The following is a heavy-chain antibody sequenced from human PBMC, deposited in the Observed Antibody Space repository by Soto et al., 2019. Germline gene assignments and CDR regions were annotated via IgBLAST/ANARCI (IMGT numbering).Heavy chain of an antibody. V-gene: IGHV1-69*02. J-gene: IGHJ3*01. CDR2: IIPILGIA. CDR1: GGTFSSYT. CDR3: AGALPTMVRGELTGGV. D-gene: IGHD3-10*01. Sequence: QVQLVQSGAEVKKPGSSVKVSCKASGGTFSSYTISWVRQAPGQGLEWMGRIIPILGIANYAQKFQGRVTITTDKSTSTAYMELSSLRSEDTAVYYCAGALPTMVRGELTGGVWGQGTMVTVSS.